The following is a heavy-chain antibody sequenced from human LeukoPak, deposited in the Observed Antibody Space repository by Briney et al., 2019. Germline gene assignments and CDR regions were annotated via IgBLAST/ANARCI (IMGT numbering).Heavy chain of an antibody. CDR3: AKDMDRWGYFDWLLWQ. D-gene: IGHD3-9*01. CDR1: GFTLDDYA. V-gene: IGHV3-9*01. Sequence: PGGSLRHSCAAPGFTLDDYAIHWVRHVPGKGLRWVLGINWNSGSIGYADSVKGRFTISRDNAKNSLYLQMNSLRAEDTALYYCAKDMDRWGYFDWLLWQWGQVTLVTVSS. J-gene: IGHJ4*02. CDR2: INWNSGSI.